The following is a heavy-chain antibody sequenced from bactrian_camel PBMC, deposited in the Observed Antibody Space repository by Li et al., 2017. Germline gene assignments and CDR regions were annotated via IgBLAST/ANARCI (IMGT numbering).Heavy chain of an antibody. CDR2: IVGTKIT. CDR3: AADPAEETSGEWCFIRQSYY. J-gene: IGHJ4*01. D-gene: IGHD3*01. CDR1: QFTFSSYD. Sequence: LVESGGGLVQPGGSLRLSCVASQFTFSSYDMAWFRQAPGKEREGVATIVGTKITSYADSVKGQFTISKDNAKNTVSLEMTSLTPEDTAVYYCAADPAEETSGEWCFIRQSYYFGQGTQVTVS. V-gene: IGHV3S10*01.